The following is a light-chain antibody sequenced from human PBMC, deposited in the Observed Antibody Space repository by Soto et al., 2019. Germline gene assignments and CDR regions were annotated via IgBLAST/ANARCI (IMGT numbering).Light chain of an antibody. CDR3: QQYASSPFT. CDR1: QSVSSSY. CDR2: GAS. Sequence: ESVLTQSPGTLSMSPGERATLSCRASQSVSSSYSAWYQQKPGQAPRLLIYGASRRATGIPDRFSGSGSGTDFTVTISRLEPEDFAVYYCQQYASSPFTFGPGTKVDIK. V-gene: IGKV3-20*01. J-gene: IGKJ3*01.